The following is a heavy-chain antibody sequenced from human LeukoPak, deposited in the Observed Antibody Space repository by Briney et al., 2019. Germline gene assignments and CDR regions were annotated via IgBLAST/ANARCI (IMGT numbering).Heavy chain of an antibody. CDR1: GYTFTVYY. V-gene: IGHV1-2*02. J-gene: IGHJ4*02. CDR3: ARVAPLRLGELSFLRFWDY. CDR2: INPNSGGT. Sequence: GASVKVSCKASGYTFTVYYMHWVRQAPGQGFEWMGWINPNSGGTNYAQKFQGRVTMTRDTSISTAYMELSRLRSDDTAVYYCARVAPLRLGELSFLRFWDYWGQGTLVTVSS. D-gene: IGHD3-16*02.